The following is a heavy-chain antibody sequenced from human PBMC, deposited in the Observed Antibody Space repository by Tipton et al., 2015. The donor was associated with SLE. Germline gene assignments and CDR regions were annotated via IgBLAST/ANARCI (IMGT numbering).Heavy chain of an antibody. CDR3: ASGVEGGGFDY. D-gene: IGHD1-1*01. Sequence: TLSLTCTVSGYSISSGYYWGWIRQPPGKGLEWIGTIYHSGSTYYNPSLKSRATISEDTSKNQFSLKLSSVTAADTAVYYCASGVEGGGFDYWGQGTLVTVSS. V-gene: IGHV4-38-2*02. CDR1: GYSISSGYY. J-gene: IGHJ4*02. CDR2: IYHSGST.